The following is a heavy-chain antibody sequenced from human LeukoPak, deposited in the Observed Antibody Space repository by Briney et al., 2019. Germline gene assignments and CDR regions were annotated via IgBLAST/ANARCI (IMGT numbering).Heavy chain of an antibody. D-gene: IGHD3-22*01. Sequence: GGSLRLSCAASGFTFSSYAMHWVRQAPGKGLEWVADISYDGSNKYYADSVKGRFTISRNNSKNTLSLQMNSLRAEDTAVYYCAREYCYDSSGYYPFDYWGQGTLVTVSS. CDR1: GFTFSSYA. V-gene: IGHV3-30*01. CDR2: ISYDGSNK. J-gene: IGHJ4*02. CDR3: AREYCYDSSGYYPFDY.